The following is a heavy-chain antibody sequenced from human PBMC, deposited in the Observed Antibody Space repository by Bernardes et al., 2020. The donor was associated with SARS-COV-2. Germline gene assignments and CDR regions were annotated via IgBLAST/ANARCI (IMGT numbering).Heavy chain of an antibody. J-gene: IGHJ4*02. V-gene: IGHV1-8*01. CDR2: VNPYNGNT. CDR1: GYTFTSYD. Sequence: ASMKVSCKASGYTFTSYDFNWVRQAPGQGLEWMGWVNPYNGNTGYAQKFQGRVTMTRDTSISTAYMELNSLRSEDTAVYFCARDRGGNYFDYWGQGTLVTVSS. CDR3: ARDRGGNYFDY. D-gene: IGHD3-10*01.